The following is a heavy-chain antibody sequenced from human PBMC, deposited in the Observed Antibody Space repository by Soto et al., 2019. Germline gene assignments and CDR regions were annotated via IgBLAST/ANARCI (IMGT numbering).Heavy chain of an antibody. J-gene: IGHJ4*02. CDR1: GGSISSDY. V-gene: IGHV4-59*12. Sequence: PSYTLSLSCTVCGGSISSDYWSWIRQPPGKGLEWIGYIYYTGSTYYNPSLKSRVSISVDTSKNQFSLKLSSVTAADTAVYYCARDFWSGYGYFDCWGLGTLVTVSS. CDR3: ARDFWSGYGYFDC. D-gene: IGHD3-3*01. CDR2: IYYTGST.